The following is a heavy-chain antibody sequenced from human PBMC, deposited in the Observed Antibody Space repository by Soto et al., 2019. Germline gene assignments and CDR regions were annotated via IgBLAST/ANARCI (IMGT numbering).Heavy chain of an antibody. CDR1: GGTFSSYA. CDR3: ARESAYSGSYGADAFDI. V-gene: IGHV1-69*01. Sequence: QVQLVQSGAEVKKPGSSAQVSCKASGGTFSSYAISWVRQAPGQGLEWMGGIIPIFGTANYAQKFQGRVTITADESTSTAYMELSSLRSEDTAVYYCARESAYSGSYGADAFDIWGQGTMVTVSS. D-gene: IGHD1-26*01. CDR2: IIPIFGTA. J-gene: IGHJ3*02.